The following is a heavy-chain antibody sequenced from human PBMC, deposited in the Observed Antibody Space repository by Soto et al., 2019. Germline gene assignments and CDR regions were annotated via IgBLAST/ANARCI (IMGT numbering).Heavy chain of an antibody. Sequence: QVQLVQSGAEVKKPGASVKASCKASGYTLSSYYMHWVRQAPGQGLEWMGIINTSGGSTNNAQKFQGRVTMTRDTSTSTVYMELSSLTSEDTAVYYCARASVSGRRFDYWGEGTLVTVSS. V-gene: IGHV1-46*03. J-gene: IGHJ4*02. CDR2: INTSGGST. CDR1: GYTLSSYY. CDR3: ARASVSGRRFDY. D-gene: IGHD6-19*01.